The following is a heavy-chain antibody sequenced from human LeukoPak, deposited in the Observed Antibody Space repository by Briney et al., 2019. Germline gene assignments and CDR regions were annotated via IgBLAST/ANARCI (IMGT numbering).Heavy chain of an antibody. Sequence: KPGGSLRLSCAASGFTFSSYSMNWVRQAPGKGLEWVSSISSSSSYIYYADSVKGRFTISRDNAKNSLYLQMNSLRAEDTAVYYCARDRPLVVIAPSSAFDIWGQGTMVTVSS. V-gene: IGHV3-21*01. D-gene: IGHD2-21*01. CDR1: GFTFSSYS. J-gene: IGHJ3*02. CDR3: ARDRPLVVIAPSSAFDI. CDR2: ISSSSSYI.